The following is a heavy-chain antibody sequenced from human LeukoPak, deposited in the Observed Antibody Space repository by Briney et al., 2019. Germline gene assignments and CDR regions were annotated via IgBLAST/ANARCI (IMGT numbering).Heavy chain of an antibody. Sequence: SETLSLTCIVSVYSISSGYYWGWIRQPPGKGLEWIGSIYHSGSTYYNPSLKSRVTISVDTSKNQFSLKLSSVTAADTAVYYCARTGTRPPTPYNWFDPWGQGTLVTVSS. CDR3: ARTGTRPPTPYNWFDP. D-gene: IGHD1-7*01. J-gene: IGHJ5*02. CDR1: VYSISSGYY. V-gene: IGHV4-38-2*02. CDR2: IYHSGST.